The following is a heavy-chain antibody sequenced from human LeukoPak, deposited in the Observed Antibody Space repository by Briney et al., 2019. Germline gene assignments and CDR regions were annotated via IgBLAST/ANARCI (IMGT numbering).Heavy chain of an antibody. CDR3: AGDRGPNSGSWFYYGMDV. D-gene: IGHD5-12*01. Sequence: ASVKVSCKASGYTFTSYGISWVRQAPGQGLEWMGWISAYNGNTNYAQELQGRVTMTTDTSTSTAYMDLRSLRSDDTAVYYCAGDRGPNSGSWFYYGMDVWGQGTTVTVPS. CDR1: GYTFTSYG. J-gene: IGHJ6*02. CDR2: ISAYNGNT. V-gene: IGHV1-18*01.